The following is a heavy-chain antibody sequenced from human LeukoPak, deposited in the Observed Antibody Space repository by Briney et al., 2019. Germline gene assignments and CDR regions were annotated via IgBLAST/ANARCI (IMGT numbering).Heavy chain of an antibody. CDR1: GGSISTYY. CDR3: ARHGGDGFPYFDY. D-gene: IGHD5-24*01. J-gene: IGHJ4*02. CDR2: IYYSGST. V-gene: IGHV4-59*08. Sequence: SETLSLTCTVSGGSISTYYWSWIRQPPGKGLEWIGYIYYSGSTNYNPSLKSRVTISVDTSKNQFSLKLSSVTAADTAVYYCARHGGDGFPYFDYWGQGTLVTVSS.